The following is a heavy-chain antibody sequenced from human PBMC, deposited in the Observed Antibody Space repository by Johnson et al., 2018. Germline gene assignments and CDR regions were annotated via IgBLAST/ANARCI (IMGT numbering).Heavy chain of an antibody. Sequence: VQLVQSGGGLVQXRGSXRLXCAASGFTFSRSAMNWVRQAPGKGLEWVSAISATGGSTFYADSVKGRFTISRDNSKETLYLEMNSLRVDDTAVYYCAGAFDIWGQGTMVTVSS. V-gene: IGHV3-23*04. J-gene: IGHJ3*02. CDR1: GFTFSRSA. CDR2: ISATGGST. CDR3: AGAFDI.